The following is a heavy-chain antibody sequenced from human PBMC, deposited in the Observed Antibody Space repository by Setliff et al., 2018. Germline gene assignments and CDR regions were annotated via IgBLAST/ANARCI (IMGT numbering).Heavy chain of an antibody. CDR3: AGSVFDYYFDY. J-gene: IGHJ4*02. V-gene: IGHV4-31*03. D-gene: IGHD2-15*01. CDR1: GASISSDGYY. Sequence: SETLSLTCSVSGASISSDGYYWSWIRQYPGKGLEWIGYIYYSGSTYYNPSLKSRVTMSVDTSKSQFSLNLTSVTAADTAMYFCAGSVFDYYFDYWGQGALVTVSS. CDR2: IYYSGST.